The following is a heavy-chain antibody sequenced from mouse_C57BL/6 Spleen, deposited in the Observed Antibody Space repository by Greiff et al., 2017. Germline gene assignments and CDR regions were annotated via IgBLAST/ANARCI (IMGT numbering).Heavy chain of an antibody. Sequence: VQLQQSGPELVKPGASVKISCKASGYSFTSYYIHWVKQRPGQGLEWIGWIYPGSGNTKYNEKFKGKATLTADTSASTAYMQLSRLTSEDSAVYYCARGLLRDYFDYWGQGTTLTVSS. CDR3: ARGLLRDYFDY. D-gene: IGHD1-1*01. CDR2: IYPGSGNT. J-gene: IGHJ2*01. CDR1: GYSFTSYY. V-gene: IGHV1-66*01.